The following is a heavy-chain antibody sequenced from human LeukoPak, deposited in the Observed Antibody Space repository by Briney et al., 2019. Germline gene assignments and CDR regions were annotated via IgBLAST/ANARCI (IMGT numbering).Heavy chain of an antibody. J-gene: IGHJ6*04. CDR2: IKEDGSEK. Sequence: GGSLRLSCAASGFTFNNYWMNWVRQAPGKGLEWVANIKEDGSEKNYVDSVKGRFTISRDNAKNSLYLQMNSLRAEDTAVYYCAELGITMIGGVWGKGTTVTISS. D-gene: IGHD3-10*02. V-gene: IGHV3-7*01. CDR1: GFTFNNYW. CDR3: AELGITMIGGV.